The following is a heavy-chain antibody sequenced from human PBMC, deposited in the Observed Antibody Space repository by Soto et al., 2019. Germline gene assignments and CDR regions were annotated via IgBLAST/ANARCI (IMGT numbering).Heavy chain of an antibody. V-gene: IGHV4-39*01. CDR2: IYYSGST. CDR1: GGSISSSSYY. J-gene: IGHJ4*02. D-gene: IGHD1-20*01. Sequence: SETLSLTCTVSGGSISSSSYYWGWIRQPPGKGLEWIGSIYYSGSTYYNPSLKSRVTISVDTSKNQFSLKLSSVTAADTAVYYCASLYNWNLSFDYWGQGTLVTVSS. CDR3: ASLYNWNLSFDY.